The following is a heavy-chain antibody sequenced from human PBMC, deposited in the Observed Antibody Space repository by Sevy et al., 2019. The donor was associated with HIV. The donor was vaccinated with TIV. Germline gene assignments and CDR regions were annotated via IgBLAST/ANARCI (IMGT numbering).Heavy chain of an antibody. Sequence: GESLKISCTASGFTFSRYWMHWVRQAPGKGLVWVSRINSDGSSTSYGDSVKGRFTISRDNAKNTLYLQMNSLGAEDTALYYCARYCYDSSGIDYWGQGTLVTVSS. D-gene: IGHD3-22*01. J-gene: IGHJ4*02. CDR1: GFTFSRYW. CDR2: INSDGSST. CDR3: ARYCYDSSGIDY. V-gene: IGHV3-74*01.